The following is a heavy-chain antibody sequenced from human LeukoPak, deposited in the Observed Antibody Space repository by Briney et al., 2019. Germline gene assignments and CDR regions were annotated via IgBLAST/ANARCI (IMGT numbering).Heavy chain of an antibody. Sequence: GGSLRLSCAASGFTFSNAWMSWVRQAPGKGLEWVGRLKSKTDGGTTDYAAPVKGRFTISRDDSKNTLYLQMSSLKTEDTAVYYCTADNPFLYSSYAMDVWGQGTTVTVSS. V-gene: IGHV3-15*01. CDR3: TADNPFLYSSYAMDV. D-gene: IGHD2-15*01. J-gene: IGHJ6*02. CDR1: GFTFSNAW. CDR2: LKSKTDGGTT.